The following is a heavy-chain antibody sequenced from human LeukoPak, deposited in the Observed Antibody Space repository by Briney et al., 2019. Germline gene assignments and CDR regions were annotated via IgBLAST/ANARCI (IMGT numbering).Heavy chain of an antibody. Sequence: ASVKVSCKASGYTFTSYDINWVRQATGLVLEWMGWMNPNSGNTGYAQKFQGRVTMTRNTSISTAYMELSSLRSEDTAVYYCARKNVAAAGRNWFDPWGQGTLVTVSS. J-gene: IGHJ5*02. CDR1: GYTFTSYD. D-gene: IGHD6-13*01. CDR2: MNPNSGNT. CDR3: ARKNVAAAGRNWFDP. V-gene: IGHV1-8*01.